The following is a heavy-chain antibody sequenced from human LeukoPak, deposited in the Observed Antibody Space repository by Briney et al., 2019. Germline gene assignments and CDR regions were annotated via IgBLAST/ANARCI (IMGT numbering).Heavy chain of an antibody. J-gene: IGHJ3*02. CDR3: ASTGATDAFDI. CDR1: GFTFSSYS. D-gene: IGHD1-7*01. Sequence: PGGSLRLSCAASGFTFSSYSMNWVRQAPGKGLEWVSSISSSSSYIYYADSVKGRFTISRGNAKNSLYLQMNSLRAEDTAVYYCASTGATDAFDIWGQGTMVTVSS. CDR2: ISSSSSYI. V-gene: IGHV3-21*01.